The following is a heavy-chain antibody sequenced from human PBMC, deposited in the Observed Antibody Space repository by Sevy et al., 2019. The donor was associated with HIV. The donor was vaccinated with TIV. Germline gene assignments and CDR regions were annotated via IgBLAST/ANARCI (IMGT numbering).Heavy chain of an antibody. CDR1: GFTFSSYG. D-gene: IGHD1-26*01. CDR2: IWYDGSNK. V-gene: IGHV3-33*01. Sequence: GGSLRLSCAASGFTFSSYGMHWVRQAPGKGLEWVAVIWYDGSNKYYADSVKGRFTISRDNSKNTLYLQMNSLTAADTAVYYCARGQGDDYNYGLDVWGQGTTVTVSS. J-gene: IGHJ6*02. CDR3: ARGQGDDYNYGLDV.